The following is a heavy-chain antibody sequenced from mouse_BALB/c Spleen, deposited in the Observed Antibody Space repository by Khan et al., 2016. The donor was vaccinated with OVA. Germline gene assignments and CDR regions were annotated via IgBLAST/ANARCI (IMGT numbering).Heavy chain of an antibody. CDR2: ISSGGST. Sequence: EVELVESGGGLVQPGGSLKLSCAASGFTYSNYAMSWVRQTPEKRLQWVASISSGGSTYYPDSVKGRFTISRDNSRNILTLQMSSLRSEDTAMYYCARDYWFAYWGQGTLVTVSA. J-gene: IGHJ3*01. V-gene: IGHV5-6-5*01. CDR3: ARDYWFAY. CDR1: GFTYSNYA.